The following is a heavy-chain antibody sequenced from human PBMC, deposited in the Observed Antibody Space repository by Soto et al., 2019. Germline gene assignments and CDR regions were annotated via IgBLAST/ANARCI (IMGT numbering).Heavy chain of an antibody. Sequence: EVQLVESEGGLVQRGGSLRLSCAASGFTFNYYWMHWVHQAPGQGLVWVSHIHSDGSTTTYADSVKGRFTISRDNAKNTLYLQMNSLRAEDTAVYYCVMGDKGGFDLWGQGTTVTVSS. D-gene: IGHD2-21*02. V-gene: IGHV3-74*01. CDR3: VMGDKGGFDL. CDR1: GFTFNYYW. CDR2: IHSDGSTT. J-gene: IGHJ3*01.